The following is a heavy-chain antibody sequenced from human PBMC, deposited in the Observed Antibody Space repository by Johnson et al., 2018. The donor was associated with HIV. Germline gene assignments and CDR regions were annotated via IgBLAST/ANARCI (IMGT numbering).Heavy chain of an antibody. CDR1: GFTFHDYG. CDR3: ARPAYIGTWTDAFDI. CDR2: INWSGSST. J-gene: IGHJ3*02. V-gene: IGHV3-20*04. D-gene: IGHD1-26*01. Sequence: VQLMESGGRVVRPGGSLRLSCAASGFTFHDYGMTWVRQAPGKGLEWVSGINWSGSSTDYADSVKGRFTISRDHAKSSLYLQMNSLRAEDTALYYCARPAYIGTWTDAFDIWGQGTMVTVSS.